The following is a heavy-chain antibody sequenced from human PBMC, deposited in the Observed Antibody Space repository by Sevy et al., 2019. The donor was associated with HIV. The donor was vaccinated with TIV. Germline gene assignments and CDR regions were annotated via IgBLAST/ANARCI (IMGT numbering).Heavy chain of an antibody. CDR1: GFSFSWYW. CDR3: ARDLEFYDYGDYGPAFMPDY. Sequence: GGSLRLSCAASGFSFSWYWMSWVRQTPEKGLEWVANIKQDGSEKNYVDSVKGRFTISRDIAKNTLHLQMNSLGAEETAVYYCARDLEFYDYGDYGPAFMPDYWGQGTLVTVSS. CDR2: IKQDGSEK. V-gene: IGHV3-7*01. J-gene: IGHJ4*02. D-gene: IGHD4-17*01.